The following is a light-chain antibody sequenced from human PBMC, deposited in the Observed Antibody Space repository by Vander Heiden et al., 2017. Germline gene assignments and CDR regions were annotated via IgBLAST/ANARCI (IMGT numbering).Light chain of an antibody. CDR1: QSVSSY. J-gene: IGKJ1*01. CDR3: QQRSNWPPT. V-gene: IGKV3-11*01. CDR2: DAS. Sequence: DIVLTQSPATLSLSPGERATLSCRASQSVSSYLAWYQQKPGQAPRLLIYDASNRATGIPARFSGSGSGTDLTLTISSLEPEDFAVYYCQQRSNWPPTFGQGTKVEIK.